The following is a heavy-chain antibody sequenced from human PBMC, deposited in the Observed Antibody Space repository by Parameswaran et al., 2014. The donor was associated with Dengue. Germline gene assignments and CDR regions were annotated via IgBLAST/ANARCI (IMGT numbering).Heavy chain of an antibody. CDR2: IYYSGST. Sequence: AISSARWIRQPPGKGLEWIGYIYYSGSTNYNPSLKSRVTISVDTSKNQFSLKLSSVTAADTAVYYCGGMDYGDYIDYWGQGTLVTVSS. CDR1: AISSA. CDR3: GGMDYGDYIDY. J-gene: IGHJ4*02. D-gene: IGHD4-17*01. V-gene: IGHV4-59*01.